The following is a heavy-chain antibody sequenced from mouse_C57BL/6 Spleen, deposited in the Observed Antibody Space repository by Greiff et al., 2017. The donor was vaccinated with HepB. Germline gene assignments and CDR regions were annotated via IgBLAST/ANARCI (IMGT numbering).Heavy chain of an antibody. CDR3: ARGYDGYEGYFDY. CDR1: GYTFTDYY. Sequence: VQLQQSGPELVKPGASVKISCKASGYTFTDYYMNWVKQSHGKSLEWIGDINPNNGGTSYNQKFKGKATLTVDKSSSTAYMELRSLTSEDSAVYYCARGYDGYEGYFDYWGQGTTLTVSS. D-gene: IGHD2-3*01. J-gene: IGHJ2*01. CDR2: INPNNGGT. V-gene: IGHV1-26*01.